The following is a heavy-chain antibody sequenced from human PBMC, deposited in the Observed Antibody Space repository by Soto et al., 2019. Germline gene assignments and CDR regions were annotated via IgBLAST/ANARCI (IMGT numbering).Heavy chain of an antibody. J-gene: IGHJ4*02. V-gene: IGHV4-39*02. CDR2: IYYSGST. Sequence: SETLSLTCTVSGGSISSSSYYWGWIRQPPGKGLEWIGSIYYSGSTYYNPSLKSRVTISVDTSRNHFSLKLTSVTAADTAVYYCARPGGSGWFYFDSWGQGSQVTVSS. D-gene: IGHD6-13*01. CDR3: ARPGGSGWFYFDS. CDR1: GGSISSSSYY.